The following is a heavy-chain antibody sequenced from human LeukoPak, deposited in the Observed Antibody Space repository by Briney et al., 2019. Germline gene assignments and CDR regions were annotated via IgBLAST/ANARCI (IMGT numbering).Heavy chain of an antibody. J-gene: IGHJ4*02. Sequence: PWGTLSLTCAVSGGTISSNNLWSGVRQPPGKGVELIGVSYHSGSTNYNPSLKSRFTISVDKSKNQLSLKLSSVTAADTAVYYCVIKRGAYRDDASDYWGQGTLFTVSP. CDR3: VIKRGAYRDDASDY. D-gene: IGHD1-1*01. CDR2: SYHSGST. CDR1: GGTISSNNL. V-gene: IGHV4-4*02.